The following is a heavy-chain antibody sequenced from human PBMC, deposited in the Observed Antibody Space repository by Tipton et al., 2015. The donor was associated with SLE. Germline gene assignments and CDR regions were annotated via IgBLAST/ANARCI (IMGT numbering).Heavy chain of an antibody. D-gene: IGHD3-22*01. Sequence: TLSLTCAVYGGSFSGYYWIRQTPGKGLEWIGEINHGGSTKYNPSLKNRVIISIDSSKNHFSLKLSSVTAADTAVYYCATFESSGYYLDSWGQGTLVTVSS. CDR1: GGSFSGYY. V-gene: IGHV4-34*01. CDR2: INHGGST. J-gene: IGHJ4*02. CDR3: ATFESSGYYLDS.